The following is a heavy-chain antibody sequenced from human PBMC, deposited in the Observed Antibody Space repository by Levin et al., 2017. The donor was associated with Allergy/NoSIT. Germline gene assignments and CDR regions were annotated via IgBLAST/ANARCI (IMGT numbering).Heavy chain of an antibody. Sequence: QSGGSLRLSCAASGFTFDDYAMHWVRQAPGKGLEWVSGISWNSGSIGYADSVKGRFTISRDNAKNSLYLQMNSLRAEDTALYYCASSGSYSDGYFDLWGRGTLVTVSS. D-gene: IGHD1-26*01. V-gene: IGHV3-9*01. CDR3: ASSGSYSDGYFDL. J-gene: IGHJ2*01. CDR2: ISWNSGSI. CDR1: GFTFDDYA.